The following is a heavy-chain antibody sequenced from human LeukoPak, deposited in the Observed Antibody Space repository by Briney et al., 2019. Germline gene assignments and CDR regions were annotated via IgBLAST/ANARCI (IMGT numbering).Heavy chain of an antibody. CDR3: AREPSGYYDDSSGYWPGAFDI. J-gene: IGHJ3*02. CDR1: GLAFSRHA. CDR2: ITYNGGST. D-gene: IGHD3-22*01. Sequence: GGSLRLSCEASGLAFSRHAMTWVRQAPGKGPEWVSGITYNGGSTYYAESVKGRFTISRDNSKNTLYLQMNSLRAEDTAVYYCAREPSGYYDDSSGYWPGAFDIWGQGTMVTVSS. V-gene: IGHV3-23*01.